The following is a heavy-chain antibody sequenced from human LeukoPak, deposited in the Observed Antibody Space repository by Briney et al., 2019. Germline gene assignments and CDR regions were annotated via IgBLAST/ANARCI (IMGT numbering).Heavy chain of an antibody. Sequence: GGSLRLSCAASGFTFGSYALSWVRHAPGKGLEWVSTVSGSGDATYYADSVKGRFTVSRDDSKNTLHLQMDSLRAEDTALYYCAKGNTGSAYSAVDHWGQGTLVTVSS. CDR1: GFTFGSYA. D-gene: IGHD2-15*01. CDR2: VSGSGDAT. J-gene: IGHJ4*02. V-gene: IGHV3-23*01. CDR3: AKGNTGSAYSAVDH.